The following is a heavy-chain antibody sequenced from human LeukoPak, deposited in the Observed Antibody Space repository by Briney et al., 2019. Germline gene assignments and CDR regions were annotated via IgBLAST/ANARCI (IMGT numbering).Heavy chain of an antibody. D-gene: IGHD3-16*01. Sequence: SETLSLTCSVSGYSISSGYYWSWIRQPPGKGLEWIGEINHSGSTNYNPSLKSRVTISVDTSKNQFSLKLSSVTAADTAVYYCARGYGGIYYYYMDVWGKGTTVTVSS. V-gene: IGHV4-38-2*02. CDR3: ARGYGGIYYYYMDV. CDR1: GYSISSGYY. CDR2: INHSGST. J-gene: IGHJ6*03.